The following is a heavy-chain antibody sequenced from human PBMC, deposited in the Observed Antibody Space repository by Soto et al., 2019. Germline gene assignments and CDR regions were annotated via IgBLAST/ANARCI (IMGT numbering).Heavy chain of an antibody. Sequence: PSPTLSLTCAISGDSVSSNSAAWNWIRQSPSRGLEWLGRTYYRSKWYNDYAVSVKSRITINPDTSKNQFSLQLNSVTPEDTAVYYCARDTLKAGLRGFYYYYGMDVWGPGTTVTVSS. J-gene: IGHJ6*02. CDR3: ARDTLKAGLRGFYYYYGMDV. D-gene: IGHD4-17*01. CDR1: GDSVSSNSAA. V-gene: IGHV6-1*01. CDR2: TYYRSKWYN.